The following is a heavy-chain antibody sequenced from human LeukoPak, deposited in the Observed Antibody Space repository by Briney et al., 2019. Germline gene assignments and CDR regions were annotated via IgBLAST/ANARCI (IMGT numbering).Heavy chain of an antibody. J-gene: IGHJ4*02. D-gene: IGHD4-17*01. V-gene: IGHV3-30*18. CDR1: GFTFSSYG. CDR2: ISYDGSNK. Sequence: GGSLRLSCAASGFTFSSYGMHWVRQAPGKGLEWVAVISYDGSNKYYADSVKGRFTISRDNSKNTLYLQMNSLRAEDTAVYYCAKVPYGDYAYFDYWGQGTLVTVSS. CDR3: AKVPYGDYAYFDY.